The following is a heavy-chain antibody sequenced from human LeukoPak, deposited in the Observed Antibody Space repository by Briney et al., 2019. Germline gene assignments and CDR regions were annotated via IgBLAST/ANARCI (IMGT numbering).Heavy chain of an antibody. Sequence: PGGSLRLSCAASGFTFSSYAMSWVRQAPGKGLEWVSAISGSGGSTYYADSVKGRFTISRDNSKNTLYLQMNSLRAEDTAVYYCAKAGESYYYDSSGYWYWGQGTLVTVSS. CDR2: ISGSGGST. D-gene: IGHD3-22*01. V-gene: IGHV3-23*01. CDR3: AKAGESYYYDSSGYWY. CDR1: GFTFSSYA. J-gene: IGHJ4*02.